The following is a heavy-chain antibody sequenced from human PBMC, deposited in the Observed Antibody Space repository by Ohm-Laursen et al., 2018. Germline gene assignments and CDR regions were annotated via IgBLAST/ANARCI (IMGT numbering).Heavy chain of an antibody. J-gene: IGHJ6*02. D-gene: IGHD1-26*01. CDR2: FYHSGGT. Sequence: TLSLTCSVSGASISSYYWTWIRQPPGKGLEWIGHFYHSGGTNNNPSFKSRVTISIDTSKNQVSLNLNSVTAADTAVYYCARVDGGRKAGTLDVWGQGTTVTVSS. CDR3: ARVDGGRKAGTLDV. V-gene: IGHV4-59*12. CDR1: GASISSYY.